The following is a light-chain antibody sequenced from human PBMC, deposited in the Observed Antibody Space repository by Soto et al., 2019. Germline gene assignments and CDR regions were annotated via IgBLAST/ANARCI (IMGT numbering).Light chain of an antibody. V-gene: IGKV3-20*01. J-gene: IGKJ1*01. CDR3: QQYGSSLRWT. CDR1: QSVSSSY. CDR2: GAS. Sequence: EIVLTQSPGTLSLSPWERATLSCRASQSVSSSYLAWYQQKPGQAPRLLIYGASSRASGIPDRFSGSGSGTDFTLTIGRLEPEDFAVYYCQQYGSSLRWTFGQGTKVDIK.